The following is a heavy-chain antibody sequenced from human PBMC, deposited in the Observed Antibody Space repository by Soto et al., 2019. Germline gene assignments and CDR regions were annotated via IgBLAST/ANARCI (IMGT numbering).Heavy chain of an antibody. J-gene: IGHJ4*02. Sequence: QVQLMQSRAEVKKPGSSVKVSCKASGGIFSTYAISWLPQAPGQGLEWMGGSIPIFGTPNYAQKFQGRVTITADESTSTAYMELSRLRSEDTAVYYCARDRDDYGSGNYYNRIDFWGQGTLVTVSS. V-gene: IGHV1-69*01. CDR3: ARDRDDYGSGNYYNRIDF. CDR2: SIPIFGTP. D-gene: IGHD3-10*01. CDR1: GGIFSTYA.